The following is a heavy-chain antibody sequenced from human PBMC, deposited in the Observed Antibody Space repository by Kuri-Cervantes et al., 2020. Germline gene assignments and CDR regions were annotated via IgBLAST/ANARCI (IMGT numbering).Heavy chain of an antibody. CDR3: AREEDIVVVVAAFLTSEYYMDV. CDR1: GFTFSSYG. J-gene: IGHJ6*03. D-gene: IGHD2-15*01. Sequence: GGSLRLSCAASGFTFSSYGMHWVRQAPGKGLGWVAVIWYDGSNKYYADSVKGRFTISRDNSKNTLYLQMNSLRAEDTAVYYCAREEDIVVVVAAFLTSEYYMDVWGKGTTVTVSS. V-gene: IGHV3-33*01. CDR2: IWYDGSNK.